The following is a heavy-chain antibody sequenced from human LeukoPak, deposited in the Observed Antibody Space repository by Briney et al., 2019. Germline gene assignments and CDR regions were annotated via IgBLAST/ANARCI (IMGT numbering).Heavy chain of an antibody. CDR3: ARQMNTVTADY. CDR2: INHSGST. Sequence: PSETLSLTCTVYDASFSGYYWSWIRQPPGKGLEWIGEINHSGSTNYNPSLKSRVTISVDTSKNQFSLRLSSVTAADTAVYYCARQMNTVTADYWGQGTLVTVSS. J-gene: IGHJ4*02. D-gene: IGHD4-17*01. V-gene: IGHV4-34*01. CDR1: DASFSGYY.